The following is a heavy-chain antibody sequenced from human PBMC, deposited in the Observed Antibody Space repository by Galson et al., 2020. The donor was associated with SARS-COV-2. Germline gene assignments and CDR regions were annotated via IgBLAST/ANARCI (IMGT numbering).Heavy chain of an antibody. CDR1: VGSISRSSYY. CDR2: LYYSGST. D-gene: IGHD3-16*01. Sequence: SETLSLTCTVSVGSISRSSYYWGWIRQPPGKGLEWIGSLYYSGSTYYNPSLKSRVTLSVDTSKNQFSLKLSSVTAADTAVYYCARVIIGVWGSQRVGMDVWGQGTTVTVSS. J-gene: IGHJ6*02. CDR3: ARVIIGVWGSQRVGMDV. V-gene: IGHV4-39*07.